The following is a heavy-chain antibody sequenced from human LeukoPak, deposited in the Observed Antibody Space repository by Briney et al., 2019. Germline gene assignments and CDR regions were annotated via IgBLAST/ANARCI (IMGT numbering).Heavy chain of an antibody. CDR3: AFASGSYLWAFDI. V-gene: IGHV3-23*01. CDR2: ISGSGGST. J-gene: IGHJ3*02. Sequence: EGSLRLSCAASGFTFSSYAMSWVRQAPGKGLEWVSAISGSGGSTYYADSVKGRFTISRDNSKNTLYLQMNSLRAEDTAVYYCAFASGSYLWAFDIWGQGTMVTVSS. D-gene: IGHD1-26*01. CDR1: GFTFSSYA.